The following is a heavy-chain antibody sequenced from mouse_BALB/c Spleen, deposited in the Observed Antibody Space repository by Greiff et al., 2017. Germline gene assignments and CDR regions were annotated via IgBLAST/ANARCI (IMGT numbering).Heavy chain of an antibody. J-gene: IGHJ4*01. CDR3: ARFEGAMDY. V-gene: IGHV1-80*01. Sequence: QVQLKESGAELVRPGSSVKISCTASGYAFSSYWMNWVKQRPGQGLEWIGQIYPGDGDTNYNGKFKGKATLTADKSSSTAYMQLSSLTSEDSAVYFCARFEGAMDYWGQGTPVTVSS. CDR1: GYAFSSYW. CDR2: IYPGDGDT.